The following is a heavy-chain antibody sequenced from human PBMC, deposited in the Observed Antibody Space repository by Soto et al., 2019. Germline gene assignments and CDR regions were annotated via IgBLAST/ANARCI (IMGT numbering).Heavy chain of an antibody. CDR3: ARGSNHFDY. D-gene: IGHD4-4*01. CDR1: GFSFNNYW. Sequence: GGSLRLSCAASGFSFNNYWMHWVRQAPGKGLVWVSRISGDGSDTDYADSVKGRFTISRDNAKNTLYLQMNSLRAEDTAVYYCARGSNHFDYWGQGTLVTVSS. CDR2: ISGDGSDT. J-gene: IGHJ4*02. V-gene: IGHV3-74*01.